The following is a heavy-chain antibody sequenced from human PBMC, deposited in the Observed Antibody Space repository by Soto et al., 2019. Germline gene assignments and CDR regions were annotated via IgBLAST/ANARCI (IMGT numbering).Heavy chain of an antibody. CDR3: AKDLAMHYYDSSGYYPDY. CDR2: ISYDGSNK. V-gene: IGHV3-30*18. Sequence: GGSLRLSCAASGFTFSSYGMHWVRQAPGKGLEWVAVISYDGSNKYYADSVKGRFTISRDNSKNTLYLQMNSLRAEDTAVYYCAKDLAMHYYDSSGYYPDYWGQGTLVTVSS. CDR1: GFTFSSYG. D-gene: IGHD3-22*01. J-gene: IGHJ4*02.